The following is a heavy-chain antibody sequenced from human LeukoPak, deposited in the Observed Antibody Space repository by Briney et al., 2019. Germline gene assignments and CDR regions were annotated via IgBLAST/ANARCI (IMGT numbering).Heavy chain of an antibody. D-gene: IGHD1-26*01. J-gene: IGHJ6*03. Sequence: SETLSLTCAVYGGSFSGYYWSWIRQPPGKGLEWIGEINHSGSTNYNPSLKRRVTISVDTFKNQFSLKLSSVSAADTAVYYCARSQWLGATTGFYYYYYMDVWGKGTTVTVSS. CDR2: INHSGST. CDR3: ARSQWLGATTGFYYYYYMDV. V-gene: IGHV4-34*01. CDR1: GGSFSGYY.